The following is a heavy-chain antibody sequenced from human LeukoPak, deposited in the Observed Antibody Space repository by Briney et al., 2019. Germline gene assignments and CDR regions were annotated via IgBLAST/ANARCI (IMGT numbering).Heavy chain of an antibody. Sequence: GGSLRLSCAASGFTFSNYGMHWVRQAPGKGLEWVAVISYDGSNKYYADSVKGRFTISRDNSKNTLYLQMNSLRAEDTAVYYCARNRATAAWLGGMDVWGQGTTVTVSS. J-gene: IGHJ6*02. CDR3: ARNRATAAWLGGMDV. D-gene: IGHD5-12*01. V-gene: IGHV3-30*03. CDR2: ISYDGSNK. CDR1: GFTFSNYG.